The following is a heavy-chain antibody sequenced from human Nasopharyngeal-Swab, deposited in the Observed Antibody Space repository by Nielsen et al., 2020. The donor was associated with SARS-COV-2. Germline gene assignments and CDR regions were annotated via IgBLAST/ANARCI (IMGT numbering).Heavy chain of an antibody. CDR1: GYSFTSYW. D-gene: IGHD2-21*01. J-gene: IGHJ4*02. V-gene: IGHV5-51*01. CDR3: ARPSFHEGFDY. CDR2: YPGDSDT. Sequence: KVSCKGSGYSFTSYWIGWVRQMPGKGLEWMGIYPGDSDTRYSPSFHGQVTISADKSISTAYLQWSSLKASDTAMYYCARPSFHEGFDYWGQGTLVTVSS.